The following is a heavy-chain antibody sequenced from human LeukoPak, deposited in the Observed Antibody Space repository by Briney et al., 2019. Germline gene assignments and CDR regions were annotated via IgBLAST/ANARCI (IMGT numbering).Heavy chain of an antibody. CDR2: IYHSGST. J-gene: IGHJ4*02. Sequence: SETLSLTCTVSGYSISSGYYWGWIRQPPGKGLEWIGSIYHSGSTYYNPSLKSRVTISVDTSKNQFSLKLSSVTAADTAVYYCVSGTWLSPRMDYWGQGTLVTVSS. D-gene: IGHD5-24*01. CDR1: GYSISSGYY. CDR3: VSGTWLSPRMDY. V-gene: IGHV4-38-2*02.